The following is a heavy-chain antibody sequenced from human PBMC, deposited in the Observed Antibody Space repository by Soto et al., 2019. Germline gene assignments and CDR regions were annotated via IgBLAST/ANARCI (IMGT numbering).Heavy chain of an antibody. Sequence: GGSLRLSCAASGFTFSTYFMTWVRQAPGKGLEWVATIKPDGSERWYVDSVKGRFTISRDNAKNSLYLEMNSLRAEDTAVYYCAREDSYYGMDVWGQGTTVTVS. J-gene: IGHJ6*02. CDR3: AREDSYYGMDV. V-gene: IGHV3-7*01. CDR2: IKPDGSER. CDR1: GFTFSTYF.